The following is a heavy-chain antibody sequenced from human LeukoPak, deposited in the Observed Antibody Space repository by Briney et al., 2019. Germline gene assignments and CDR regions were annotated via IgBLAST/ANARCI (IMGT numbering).Heavy chain of an antibody. CDR1: GFTFSSYS. D-gene: IGHD5-18*01. CDR2: INTDGSST. V-gene: IGHV3-74*01. CDR3: AKEDTAMAYYYYYYYMDV. Sequence: PGTSLRLSCAASGFTFSSYSMHWVRQAPGKGLVWVSRINTDGSSTSYADSVKGRFTISRDNSKNTLYLQMNSLRAEDTAVYYCAKEDTAMAYYYYYYYMDVWGKGTTVTVSS. J-gene: IGHJ6*03.